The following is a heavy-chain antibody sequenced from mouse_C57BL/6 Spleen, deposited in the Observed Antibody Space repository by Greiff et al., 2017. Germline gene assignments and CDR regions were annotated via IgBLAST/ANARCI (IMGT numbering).Heavy chain of an antibody. CDR1: GFNIKNTY. CDR2: IDPANGNT. V-gene: IGHV14-3*01. Sequence: VQLQQSVAELVRPGASVKLSCTASGFNIKNTYMHWVKQRPEQGLEWIGRIDPANGNTKYAPKIKGKATITAAPSSNSAYLQLSSLTSDDTAIYYCARETTVVPYFDVWGTGTTVTVSS. D-gene: IGHD1-1*01. J-gene: IGHJ1*03. CDR3: ARETTVVPYFDV.